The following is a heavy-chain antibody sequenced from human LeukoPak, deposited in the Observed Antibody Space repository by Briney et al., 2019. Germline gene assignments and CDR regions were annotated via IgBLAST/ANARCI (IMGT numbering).Heavy chain of an antibody. CDR2: INHSGST. J-gene: IGHJ1*01. D-gene: IGHD5-12*01. CDR3: ARHGDKWLRLQYFQH. CDR1: GGSISSGSYY. Sequence: PSETLSLTCTVSGGSISSGSYYWSWIRQPAGKGLEWIGEINHSGSTNYNPSLKSRVTISVDTSKNQFSLKLSSVTAADTAVYYCARHGDKWLRLQYFQHWGQGTLVTVSS. V-gene: IGHV4-61*10.